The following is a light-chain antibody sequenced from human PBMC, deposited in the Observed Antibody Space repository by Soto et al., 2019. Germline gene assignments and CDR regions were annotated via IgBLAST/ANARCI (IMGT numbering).Light chain of an antibody. CDR3: SSYTTVSTYV. CDR1: SSDVGGYNY. V-gene: IGLV2-14*01. Sequence: QSVLTQPASVSGSPGQSITISCTGTSSDVGGYNYVSWYQQHPGKDTKLMIYDVRNRPSGVSNRFSGSKSVNTASLTISGLQAEDEADYYCSSYTTVSTYVFGTGTKVTVL. J-gene: IGLJ1*01. CDR2: DVR.